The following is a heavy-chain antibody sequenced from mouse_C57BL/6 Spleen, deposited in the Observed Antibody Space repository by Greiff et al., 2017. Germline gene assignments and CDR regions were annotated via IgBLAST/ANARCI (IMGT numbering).Heavy chain of an antibody. CDR3: VSYDYVLFAY. CDR2: IRSKSNNYAT. CDR1: GFSFNTYA. J-gene: IGHJ3*01. V-gene: IGHV10-1*01. D-gene: IGHD2-4*01. Sequence: EVKLMESGGGLVQPKGSLKLSCAASGFSFNTYAMNWVRQAPGKGLEWVARIRSKSNNYATYYADSVKDRFTISRDDSESMLYLQMNNLKTEDTAMYYCVSYDYVLFAYWGQGTLVTVSA.